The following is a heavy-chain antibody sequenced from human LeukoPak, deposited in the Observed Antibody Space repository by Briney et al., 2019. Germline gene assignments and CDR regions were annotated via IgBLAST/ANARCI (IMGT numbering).Heavy chain of an antibody. CDR2: ISDDGGKK. CDR1: GFTFSRYG. D-gene: IGHD3/OR15-3a*01. J-gene: IGHJ4*02. Sequence: GGSLRLSCAASGFTFSRYGMHWVRQAPGKGLECVALISDDGGKKYYADSVKGQFTISRDDSKNTLYLQMSSLRAEDTAMYYCARWNGDFLTGYYLDDWGQGTLVTVSS. V-gene: IGHV3-30*03. CDR3: ARWNGDFLTGYYLDD.